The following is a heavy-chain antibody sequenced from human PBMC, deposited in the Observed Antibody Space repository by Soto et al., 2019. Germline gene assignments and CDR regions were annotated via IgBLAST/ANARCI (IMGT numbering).Heavy chain of an antibody. CDR3: AKEVQARGGAFDI. CDR1: GFMFSNYA. V-gene: IGHV3-23*01. J-gene: IGHJ3*02. CDR2: ITGSGGRT. Sequence: GGSLRLSCAASGFMFSNYAMSWVRQAPGKGLEWVASITGSGGRTHYTDSVKGRFTFSRDNSKNTLYLQMNSLRAEDTAVYYCAKEVQARGGAFDIWGQGTMVTVSS. D-gene: IGHD1-1*01.